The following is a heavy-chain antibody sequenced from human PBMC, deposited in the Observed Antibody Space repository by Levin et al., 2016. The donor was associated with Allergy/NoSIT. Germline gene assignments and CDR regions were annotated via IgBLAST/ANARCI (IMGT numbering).Heavy chain of an antibody. Sequence: SETLSLTCTVSGVSISGTSFPWAWIRQPPGKHPEWVATIEFDGDTFYSPSLKSRVTISADKSKNQLSLQLSSVTAADTALYYCARPFHDNSGYYGALGTWGQGAMVTVSA. CDR1: GVSISGTSFP. J-gene: IGHJ3*02. CDR2: IEFDGDT. CDR3: ARPFHDNSGYYGALGT. D-gene: IGHD3-22*01. V-gene: IGHV4-39*01.